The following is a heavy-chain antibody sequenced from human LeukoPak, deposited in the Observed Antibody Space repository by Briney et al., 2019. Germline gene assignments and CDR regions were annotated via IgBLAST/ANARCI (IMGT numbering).Heavy chain of an antibody. J-gene: IGHJ4*02. CDR3: ATSPVISRD. Sequence: GGSLRLSCAASGFTFSDYWMHWVRQAPGKGLEWVARIYSDVRRIKYADSVKGRFTISRDNAKNTLYLQMNALRVEDTAVHYCATSPVISRDWGQGTLVTVSS. V-gene: IGHV3-74*03. CDR2: IYSDVRRI. D-gene: IGHD2-21*01. CDR1: GFTFSDYW.